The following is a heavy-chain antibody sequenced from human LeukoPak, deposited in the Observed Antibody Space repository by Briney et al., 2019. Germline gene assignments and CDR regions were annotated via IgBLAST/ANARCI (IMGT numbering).Heavy chain of an antibody. CDR2: ISPSDSST. V-gene: IGHV3-23*01. CDR3: AKRGSGEDY. J-gene: IGHJ4*02. CDR1: GFTFSNYA. D-gene: IGHD6-19*01. Sequence: GGSLRLSCAASGFTFSNYAMSWVRQAPGKGLDWVSTISPSDSSTYYADSVKGRFTISRDNPKNTLYLQMNSLRAEDTAVYYCAKRGSGEDYWGQGTLVTVSS.